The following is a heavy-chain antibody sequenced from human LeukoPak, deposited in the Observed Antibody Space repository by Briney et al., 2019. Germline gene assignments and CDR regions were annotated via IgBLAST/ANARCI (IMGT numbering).Heavy chain of an antibody. Sequence: ASVKVSCKASGYTFTSYYMHWVRQAPGQGLEWRGIINPSGGSTSYAQKFQGRVTMTRDTSTSTVYMELSSLRSEDTAVYYCARDPSEDSSGWYRFDYWGQGTLVTVSS. CDR3: ARDPSEDSSGWYRFDY. CDR1: GYTFTSYY. V-gene: IGHV1-46*01. CDR2: INPSGGST. J-gene: IGHJ4*02. D-gene: IGHD6-19*01.